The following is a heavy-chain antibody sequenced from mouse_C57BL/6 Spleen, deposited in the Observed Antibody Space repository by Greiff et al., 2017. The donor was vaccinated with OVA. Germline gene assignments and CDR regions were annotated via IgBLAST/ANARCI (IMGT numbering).Heavy chain of an antibody. CDR1: GFTFSSYA. CDR2: ISSGGDYI. Sequence: EVMLVESGAGLVKPGGSLKLSCAVSGFTFSSYAMSWVRQTLEKRLEWFAYISSGGDYIYYADTVKGRFTISRDNARNTLYLQMSSLKSEDTAMYYCTRDEQYDAMGYWGQGTSVTVSS. V-gene: IGHV5-9-1*02. J-gene: IGHJ4*01. CDR3: TRDEQYDAMGY.